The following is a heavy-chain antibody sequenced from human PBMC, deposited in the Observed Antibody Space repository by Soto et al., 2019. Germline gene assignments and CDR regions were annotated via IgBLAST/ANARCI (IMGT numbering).Heavy chain of an antibody. Sequence: SGPTLVNPTQTLTLTCTFSGFSLSTSGMCVSWIRQPPGKALEWLALIDWDDDKYYSTSLKTRLTISKDTSKNQVVLTMTNMEPVDTATYYCARIPRPYDSSGYYGYYYYRMDVWGQGTPVTVSS. CDR2: IDWDDDK. D-gene: IGHD3-22*01. V-gene: IGHV2-70*01. J-gene: IGHJ6*02. CDR3: ARIPRPYDSSGYYGYYYYRMDV. CDR1: GFSLSTSGMC.